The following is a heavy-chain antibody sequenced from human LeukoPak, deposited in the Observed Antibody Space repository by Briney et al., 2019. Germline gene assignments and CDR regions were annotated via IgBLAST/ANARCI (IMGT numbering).Heavy chain of an antibody. CDR1: GDSVSSNSAA. J-gene: IGHJ6*03. Sequence: SQTLSLTCAISGDSVSSNSAAWSWIRQSPSRGLEWLGRTYYRSKWYNDYAVSVKSRITTNPDTSKNQFSLQLNSVTPEDTAVYYCARETVTQRGYYYYYMDVWGKGTTVTVSS. V-gene: IGHV6-1*01. CDR3: ARETVTQRGYYYYYMDV. CDR2: TYYRSKWYN. D-gene: IGHD4-17*01.